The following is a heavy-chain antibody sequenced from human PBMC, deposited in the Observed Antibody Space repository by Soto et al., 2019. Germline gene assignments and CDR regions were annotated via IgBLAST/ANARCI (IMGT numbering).Heavy chain of an antibody. V-gene: IGHV3-48*03. CDR2: ISSSGSIR. CDR1: EFTYGAYE. CDR3: ARELRTLDRGVTYSMDV. D-gene: IGHD3-10*01. Sequence: EVQLVESGGGLVQPGGSLRLSCAVSEFTYGAYEMNWVRQAPGKGLEWVAYISSSGSIRYYADSVQGRFTISRDNANNSLFLQMNSLRAEDTAVYYCARELRTLDRGVTYSMDVWGQGTTVTVTS. J-gene: IGHJ6*02.